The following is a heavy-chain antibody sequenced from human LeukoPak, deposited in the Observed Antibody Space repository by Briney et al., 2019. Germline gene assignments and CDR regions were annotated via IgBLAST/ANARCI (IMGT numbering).Heavy chain of an antibody. D-gene: IGHD3-9*01. Sequence: PGGSLRLSCAASGFTFDDYAMHWVRQAPGKGLEWVSGISWNSGSIGYADSVKGRFTISRDNAKNSLYLQMNSLRAEDTAVYYCARDPTLRYFDWLTYWGQGTLVTVSS. V-gene: IGHV3-9*01. CDR1: GFTFDDYA. J-gene: IGHJ4*02. CDR3: ARDPTLRYFDWLTY. CDR2: ISWNSGSI.